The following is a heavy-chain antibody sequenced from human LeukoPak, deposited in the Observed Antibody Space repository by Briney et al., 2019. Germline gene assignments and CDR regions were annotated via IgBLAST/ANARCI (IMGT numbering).Heavy chain of an antibody. D-gene: IGHD6-19*01. CDR1: GGSVSSGGYY. CDR2: IYYSGST. Sequence: PSETLSLTCTVSGGSVSSGGYYWSWIRQPPGKGLEWFGYIYYSGSTSYNPSLKSRVTISVDTSKNQFSLKMNSVTAADTAVYYCARYAVTGTNYFDYWGQGILVTVSS. CDR3: ARYAVTGTNYFDY. J-gene: IGHJ4*02. V-gene: IGHV4-61*08.